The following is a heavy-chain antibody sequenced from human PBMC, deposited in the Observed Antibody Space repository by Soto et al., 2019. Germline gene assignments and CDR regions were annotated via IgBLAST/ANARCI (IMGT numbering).Heavy chain of an antibody. V-gene: IGHV1-46*01. Sequence: ASVKVSCKVSGYTLTELSMHWVRQAPGKGLEWMGIINPSGGSTSYAQKFQGRVTMTRDTSTSTVYMELSSLRSEDTAVYYCATNDYVAFDIWGQGTMVTVSS. CDR2: INPSGGST. D-gene: IGHD4-17*01. CDR1: GYTLTELS. J-gene: IGHJ3*02. CDR3: ATNDYVAFDI.